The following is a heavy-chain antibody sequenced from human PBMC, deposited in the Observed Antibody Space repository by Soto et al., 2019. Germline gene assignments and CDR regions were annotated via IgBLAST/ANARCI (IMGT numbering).Heavy chain of an antibody. J-gene: IGHJ4*01. V-gene: IGHV5-51*01. CDR3: ARFVVAATRHTDFDY. Sequence: PGESLKISCKGSGYSFTSYWIAWVRQMPGKGLECMGIIYPGSTFYNPSLKSRVTISVDTSKNQFSLKLRSVTGADTAVYYCARFVVAATRHTDFDYWGHGTLVTVSS. CDR1: GYSFTSYW. D-gene: IGHD2-15*01. CDR2: IYPGST.